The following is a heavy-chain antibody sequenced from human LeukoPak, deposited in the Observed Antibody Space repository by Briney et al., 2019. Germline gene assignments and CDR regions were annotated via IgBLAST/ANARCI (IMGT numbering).Heavy chain of an antibody. J-gene: IGHJ4*02. D-gene: IGHD2-15*01. CDR1: DYSISSGNY. V-gene: IGHV4-38-2*02. CDR2: VFHKGTT. CDR3: ARETSRGDYSPDF. Sequence: SETLSLTCSVSDYSISSGNYWAWIRQPPGKGLEWIGSVFHKGTTYYQPSLKSRVTISLDTAKNQFSLKLNSVTAADTAIYYCARETSRGDYSPDFWGQGTLVTVSS.